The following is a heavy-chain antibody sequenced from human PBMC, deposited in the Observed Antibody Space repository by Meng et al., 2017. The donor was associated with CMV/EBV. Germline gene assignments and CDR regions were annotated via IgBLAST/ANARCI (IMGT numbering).Heavy chain of an antibody. D-gene: IGHD6-13*01. Sequence: SETLSLTCTVSGGSVSSGSYYGSWIRQPPGKGLEWIGYIYYSGSTNYNPSLKSRVTISVDTSKNQFSLKLSSMTAADTAVYYCARWARSSSRFDYWGQGTLVTVSS. CDR2: IYYSGST. V-gene: IGHV4-61*01. J-gene: IGHJ4*02. CDR1: GGSVSSGSYY. CDR3: ARWARSSSRFDY.